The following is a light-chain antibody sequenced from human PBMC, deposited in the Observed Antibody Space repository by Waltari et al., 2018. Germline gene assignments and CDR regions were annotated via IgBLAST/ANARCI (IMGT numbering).Light chain of an antibody. J-gene: IGLJ1*01. CDR1: SSYIGTNH. CDR3: AAWDDSLNAYV. V-gene: IGLV1-44*01. Sequence: QSALTQPPSASGTPGQRVTTSCSGSSSYIGTNHVTWYQQVPGTAPKLLIYANNQRPSGVPDRLSGSKSGTSASLAISGLQSDDEADYYCAAWDDSLNAYVFGPATKVTVL. CDR2: ANN.